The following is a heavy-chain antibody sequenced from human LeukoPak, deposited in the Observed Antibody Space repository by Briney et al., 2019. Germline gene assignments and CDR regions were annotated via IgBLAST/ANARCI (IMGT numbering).Heavy chain of an antibody. J-gene: IGHJ4*02. CDR3: ATKQWLAPPPDS. V-gene: IGHV3-74*01. Sequence: PGGSLRLSCAASGFTFSKYWMLWVRQAPGKGLESVSRINTDGTVTTYADSVKGRFTVPRDNADNTMFLQMNSVRVEDTAVYYCATKQWLAPPPDSWGQGTPVTVSS. CDR2: INTDGTVT. D-gene: IGHD6-19*01. CDR1: GFTFSKYW.